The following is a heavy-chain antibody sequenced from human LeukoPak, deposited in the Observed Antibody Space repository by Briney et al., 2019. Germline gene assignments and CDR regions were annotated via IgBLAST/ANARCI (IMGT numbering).Heavy chain of an antibody. Sequence: PEASVKVSCKASGYTFTSYGISWVRQAPGQGLEWMGRIIPILGIANYAQKFQGRVTITADKSTSTAYMELSSLRSEDTAVYYCARGVWRWLQSYTPDVSFDYWGQGTLVTVSS. CDR3: ARGVWRWLQSYTPDVSFDY. V-gene: IGHV1-69*04. CDR2: IIPILGIA. CDR1: GYTFTSYG. J-gene: IGHJ4*02. D-gene: IGHD5-24*01.